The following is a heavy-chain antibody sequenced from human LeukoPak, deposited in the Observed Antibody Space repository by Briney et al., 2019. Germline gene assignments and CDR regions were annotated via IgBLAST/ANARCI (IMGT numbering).Heavy chain of an antibody. Sequence: ASVKVSCKASGYTFTGYYMHWVRQAPGQGLEWMGWINPNSGGTNYAQKFQGRVTMTRDTSISTAYMELSRLRSDDTAVYYCARDFRNNYDFWSGYSGYNWFDPWGQGTLVTVSS. CDR3: ARDFRNNYDFWSGYSGYNWFDP. D-gene: IGHD3-3*01. CDR2: INPNSGGT. CDR1: GYTFTGYY. J-gene: IGHJ5*02. V-gene: IGHV1-2*02.